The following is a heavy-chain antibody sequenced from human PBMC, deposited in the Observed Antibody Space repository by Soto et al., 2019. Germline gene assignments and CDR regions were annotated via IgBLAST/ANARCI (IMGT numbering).Heavy chain of an antibody. CDR1: GGSISSSNW. D-gene: IGHD6-6*01. CDR2: IYHSGST. V-gene: IGHV4-4*02. Sequence: SETLSLTCAVSGGSISSSNWWSWVRQPPGKGLEWIGEIYHSGSTNYNPSLKSRVTISVDKSKNQFSLKLSSVTAADTAVYYCATAYSSSRYFDYWGQGTLVTVSS. CDR3: ATAYSSSRYFDY. J-gene: IGHJ4*02.